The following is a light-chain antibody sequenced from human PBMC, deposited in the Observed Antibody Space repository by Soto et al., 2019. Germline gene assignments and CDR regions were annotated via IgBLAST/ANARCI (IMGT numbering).Light chain of an antibody. J-gene: IGKJ5*01. V-gene: IGKV1-39*01. CDR2: AAS. CDR3: QQSYRTPIT. Sequence: DIQLTQSPSPLSASVGDRVAITCLASQSISTYFNWYQQKPGKAPKVLIYAASNLQSGVPPRFSGIGAGTDFSLTISSLQPEDVASYFCQQSYRTPITFGQGRRLEIK. CDR1: QSISTY.